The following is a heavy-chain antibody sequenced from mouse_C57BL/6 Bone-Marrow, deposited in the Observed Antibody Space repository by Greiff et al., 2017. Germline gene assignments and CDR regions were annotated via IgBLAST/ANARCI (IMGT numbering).Heavy chain of an antibody. V-gene: IGHV1-59*01. Sequence: QVQLQQPGAELVRPGTSVKLSCKASGYTFTSYWMHWVKQRPGQGLEWIGVIDPSDSYTNYNQKFKGKATLTVDTSSSTAYMQLSSLTSEDSAVYYCARRYVDFAYWGQGTTLTVSS. D-gene: IGHD1-1*01. CDR1: GYTFTSYW. J-gene: IGHJ2*01. CDR2: IDPSDSYT. CDR3: ARRYVDFAY.